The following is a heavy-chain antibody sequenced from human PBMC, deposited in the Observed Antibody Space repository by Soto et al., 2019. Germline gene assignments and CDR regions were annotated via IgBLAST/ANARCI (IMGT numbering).Heavy chain of an antibody. CDR3: ARDGYHCRGTTYRWFDP. J-gene: IGHJ5*02. CDR1: GGSISSYY. CDR2: IYYSGST. D-gene: IGHD2-15*01. V-gene: IGHV4-59*01. Sequence: SETLSLTCTVSGGSISSYYWSWIRQPPGKGLEWIGYIYYSGSTNYNPSLKSRVTISVDTSKNQFSLKLSSVTAADTAVYYCARDGYHCRGTTYRWFDPWGQGTLVTVSS.